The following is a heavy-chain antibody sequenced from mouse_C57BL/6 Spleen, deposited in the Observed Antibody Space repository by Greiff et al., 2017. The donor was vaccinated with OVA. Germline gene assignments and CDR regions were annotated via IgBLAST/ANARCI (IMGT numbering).Heavy chain of an antibody. Sequence: QVQLQQPGAELVMPGASVKLSCKASGYTFTSYWMHWVKQRPGQGLEWIGEIDPSDSNTNYNQKFKGKATLTVDKSSSTAYMQLSSLTSEDSAVYYCAGRSESYYAMDYWGQGTTVTVSS. CDR1: GYTFTSYW. J-gene: IGHJ4*01. CDR3: AGRSESYYAMDY. CDR2: IDPSDSNT. V-gene: IGHV1-69*01.